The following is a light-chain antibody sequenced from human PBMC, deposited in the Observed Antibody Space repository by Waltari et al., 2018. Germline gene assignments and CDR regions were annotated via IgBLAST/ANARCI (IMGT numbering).Light chain of an antibody. CDR3: QVWDSSSDRPV. CDR2: DDY. V-gene: IGLV3-21*02. Sequence: SYVLTQPPSVSVAPGQTATITCGGHNIGGQTVPWYQQKPGQAPVWVVYDDYYRPSGIPERFSGSNSGNTAALTISWVEAGDEADYYCQVWDSSSDRPVFGGGTKVFVL. J-gene: IGLJ3*02. CDR1: NIGGQT.